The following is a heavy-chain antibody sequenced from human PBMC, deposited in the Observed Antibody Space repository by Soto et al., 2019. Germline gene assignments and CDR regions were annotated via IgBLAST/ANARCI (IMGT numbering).Heavy chain of an antibody. CDR2: IHYTGST. J-gene: IGHJ6*02. V-gene: IGHV4-39*01. Sequence: SETLSLTCTVSGGSISSSSYYWGWIRQPPGKGLEWIGSIHYTGSTYHNPSLKSRVTISVDTSKNQFSLKLSSVTAADTAVYYCATEHSPDYYGMDVWGQGTTVT. CDR3: ATEHSPDYYGMDV. CDR1: GGSISSSSYY. D-gene: IGHD1-1*01.